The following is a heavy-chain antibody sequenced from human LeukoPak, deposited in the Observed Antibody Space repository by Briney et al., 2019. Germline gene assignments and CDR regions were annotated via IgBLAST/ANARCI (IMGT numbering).Heavy chain of an antibody. Sequence: PGGSLRLSCVASGFTFGDYAMHWVRQAPGKGLEWVSRISWNSGSFGYVDSVKGRFSISRDNAKNSLYLQMNSLRVEDTALYYCAKDISGTYVAFDIWGQGTMATVSS. V-gene: IGHV3-9*01. CDR2: ISWNSGSF. CDR3: AKDISGTYVAFDI. J-gene: IGHJ3*02. CDR1: GFTFGDYA. D-gene: IGHD1-26*01.